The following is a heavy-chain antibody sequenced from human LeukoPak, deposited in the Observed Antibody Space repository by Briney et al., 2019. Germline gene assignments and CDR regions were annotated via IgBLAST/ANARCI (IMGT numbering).Heavy chain of an antibody. J-gene: IGHJ4*02. Sequence: GGSLRLSCAASGFTFSSYWMSWVRQAPGKGLEWVANIKQDGSEKYYVDSVKGRFTISRDNAKNSLYLQMNSLRAEDTAVYYCAKQVAARRRVEFFDYWGQGTLVTVSS. D-gene: IGHD6-6*01. V-gene: IGHV3-7*01. CDR2: IKQDGSEK. CDR1: GFTFSSYW. CDR3: AKQVAARRRVEFFDY.